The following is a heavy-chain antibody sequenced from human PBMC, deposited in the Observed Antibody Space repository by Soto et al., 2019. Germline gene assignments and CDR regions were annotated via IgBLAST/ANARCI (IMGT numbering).Heavy chain of an antibody. Sequence: QVQLQQWGAGLLKPSETLSLTCAVYGGSFSGYYWSWIRQPPGKGLEWIGEINHSGSTNYNPSLKSRVTISVDTSQNQFSLKLSSVTAADTAVYYCARGVGVETTVTTLVYFDYWGQGTLVTVSS. D-gene: IGHD4-17*01. CDR3: ARGVGVETTVTTLVYFDY. J-gene: IGHJ4*02. V-gene: IGHV4-34*01. CDR1: GGSFSGYY. CDR2: INHSGST.